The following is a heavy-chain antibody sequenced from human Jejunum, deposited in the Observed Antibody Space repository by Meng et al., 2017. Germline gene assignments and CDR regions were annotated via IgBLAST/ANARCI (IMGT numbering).Heavy chain of an antibody. CDR3: ARDSYYYDSSGYYASDY. V-gene: IGHV3-74*01. Sequence: GESLKISCAASGFAFSSYWLHWVRQAPGKGLVWVARINIDGSSTSYADSVKGRFTISRDSANLYLQMNSLRAEDTAVYYCARDSYYYDSSGYYASDYWGQGTLVTVSS. D-gene: IGHD3-22*01. CDR2: INIDGSST. CDR1: GFAFSSYW. J-gene: IGHJ4*02.